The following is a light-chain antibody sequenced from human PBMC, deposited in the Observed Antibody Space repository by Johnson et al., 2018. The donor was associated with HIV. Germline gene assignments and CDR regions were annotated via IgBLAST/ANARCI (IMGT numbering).Light chain of an antibody. CDR1: SSNIGRNY. CDR3: GTWDNSLNVYV. V-gene: IGLV1-51*01. J-gene: IGLJ1*01. Sequence: QSVLTQPPSVSAAPGQKVTISCSGSSSNIGRNYVSWYQQLPGTAPKLLIFDNNKRPSGIPDRFSASKSGTSATLGITGLQTGDEADYYCGTWDNSLNVYVFWTGTKVTVL. CDR2: DNN.